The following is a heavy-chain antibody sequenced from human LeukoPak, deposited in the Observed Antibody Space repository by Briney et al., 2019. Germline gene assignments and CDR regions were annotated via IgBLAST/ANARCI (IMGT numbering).Heavy chain of an antibody. Sequence: SETLSLTGTVSGGSISSDYWSWIRQPPGKGREWSGYIYYSGSTNYNPSLKSRVTISVDTSKNQFSMKLSSVTAADTAVYYCERGGSGSGMDVWGKGTTVTVSS. CDR2: IYYSGST. J-gene: IGHJ6*04. D-gene: IGHD6-19*01. V-gene: IGHV4-59*01. CDR1: GGSISSDY. CDR3: ERGGSGSGMDV.